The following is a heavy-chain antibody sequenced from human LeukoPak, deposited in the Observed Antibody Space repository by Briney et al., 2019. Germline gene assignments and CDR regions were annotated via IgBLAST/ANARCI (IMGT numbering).Heavy chain of an antibody. J-gene: IGHJ4*02. V-gene: IGHV1-46*01. D-gene: IGHD1-26*01. CDR1: GYTFTSYY. Sequence: ASVKVSCKASGYTFTSYYMHWVRQAPGQGLEWMGIINPSGGSTSYAQKFQGRVTMHRDTSTSTVYMELSSLRSDDTAVYYCARDRSDGEIDYWAQGPLVTVSS. CDR2: INPSGGST. CDR3: ARDRSDGEIDY.